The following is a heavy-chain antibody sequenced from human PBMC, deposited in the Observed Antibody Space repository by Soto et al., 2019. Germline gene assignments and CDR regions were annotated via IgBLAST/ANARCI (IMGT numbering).Heavy chain of an antibody. J-gene: IGHJ6*03. CDR2: ISSSGSTI. V-gene: IGHV3-11*01. Sequence: GGSLRLSCAASGFTFSDYYMSWIRQAPGKGLEWVSYISSSGSTIYYADSVKGRFTISRDNAKNSLYLQMNSLRAEDTAVYYCARDSSPWWEAPTYYMDVWGKGTTVTVSS. CDR3: ARDSSPWWEAPTYYMDV. CDR1: GFTFSDYY. D-gene: IGHD2-8*02.